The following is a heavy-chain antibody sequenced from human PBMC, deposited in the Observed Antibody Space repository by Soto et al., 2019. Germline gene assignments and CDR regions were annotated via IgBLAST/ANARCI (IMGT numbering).Heavy chain of an antibody. CDR1: GFTFSSHS. J-gene: IGHJ6*02. Sequence: KAGGSLRLSCAASGFTFSSHSMNWVRQAPGKGLEWVSSISSSSSYIYYADSVKGRFTISRDNAKNSLYLQMNSLRAEDTAVYYCARDADKDAYYYYGMDVWGQGTTVTVSS. D-gene: IGHD3-9*01. V-gene: IGHV3-21*01. CDR2: ISSSSSYI. CDR3: ARDADKDAYYYYGMDV.